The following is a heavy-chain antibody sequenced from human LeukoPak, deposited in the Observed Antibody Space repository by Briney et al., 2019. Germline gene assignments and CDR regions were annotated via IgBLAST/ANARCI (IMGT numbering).Heavy chain of an antibody. V-gene: IGHV3-7*03. Sequence: GGSLRLSCAVSGFTFSSYWMSWVRQAPGKGLEWVANIKQDGSEKYYADSVKGRFNITRDNAKNSLYLQMNSLRAEDTVVYYCARGFGRPWGQGTLVTVSS. CDR1: GFTFSSYW. D-gene: IGHD3-10*01. J-gene: IGHJ5*02. CDR2: IKQDGSEK. CDR3: ARGFGRP.